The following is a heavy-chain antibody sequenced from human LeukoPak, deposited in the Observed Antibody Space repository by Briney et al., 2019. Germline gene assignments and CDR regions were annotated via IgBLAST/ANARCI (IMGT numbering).Heavy chain of an antibody. V-gene: IGHV4-38-2*02. D-gene: IGHD3-9*01. CDR1: AYSISSGYY. CDR3: ARQYSDILTGYHRGELYWYFDL. CDR2: IDHSGST. Sequence: PSETLSLTCTVSAYSISSGYYWAWIRQPPGKGLEWIGSIDHSGSTYYNPSLKSRVTISVDTSKNQFSLKLSSVTAADTAVYYCARQYSDILTGYHRGELYWYFDLWGRGTLVTVSS. J-gene: IGHJ2*01.